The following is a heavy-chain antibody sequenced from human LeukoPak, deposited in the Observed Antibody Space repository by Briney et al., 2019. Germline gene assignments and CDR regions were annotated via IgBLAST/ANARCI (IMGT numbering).Heavy chain of an antibody. J-gene: IGHJ4*02. CDR3: ARDSEQWLDY. CDR1: GFTFSSYA. V-gene: IGHV3-30-3*01. CDR2: ISYDGSNK. D-gene: IGHD6-19*01. Sequence: GGSLRLSCAASGFTFSSYAMRWVRQAPGKGLEWVAVISYDGSNKYYADSVKGRFTISGDNSKNTLYLQMNSLRAEDTAVYYCARDSEQWLDYWGQGTLVTVSS.